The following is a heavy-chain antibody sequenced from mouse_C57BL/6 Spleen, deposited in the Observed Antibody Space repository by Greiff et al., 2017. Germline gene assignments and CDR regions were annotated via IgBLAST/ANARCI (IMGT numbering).Heavy chain of an antibody. V-gene: IGHV1-18*01. CDR1: GYTFTAYN. D-gene: IGHD1-1*01. J-gene: IGHJ2*01. CDR2: INPNNGGT. Sequence: VQLQQSGPELVKPGASVKIPCKASGYTFTAYNMDWVKQSHGKSLEWIGDINPNNGGTTYNQKFKGKATLTVDKSSSTAYMELRSLTSEDTAVYYCARKTTVVAHYFDYWGQGTTLTVAS. CDR3: ARKTTVVAHYFDY.